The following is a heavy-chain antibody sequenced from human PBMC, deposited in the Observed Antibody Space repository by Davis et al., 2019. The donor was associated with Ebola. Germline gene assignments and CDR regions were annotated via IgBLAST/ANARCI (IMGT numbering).Heavy chain of an antibody. V-gene: IGHV3-23*01. J-gene: IGHJ1*01. D-gene: IGHD1-26*01. Sequence: GGSLRLSCAASGFTFSSYAMSWVRQAPGKGLEWVSAISGSGGSTYYADSVKGRFTISRDNSKYTLYLQMNSLRAEDTAVYYCATEGGGSYYSSLQHWGQGTLVAVSS. CDR2: ISGSGGST. CDR1: GFTFSSYA. CDR3: ATEGGGSYYSSLQH.